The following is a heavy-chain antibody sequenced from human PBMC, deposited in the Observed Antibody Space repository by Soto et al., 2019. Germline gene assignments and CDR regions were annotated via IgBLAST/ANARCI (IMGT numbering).Heavy chain of an antibody. D-gene: IGHD4-17*01. CDR2: FYPGDSDT. V-gene: IGHV5-51*01. Sequence: GDSLKISCKGSGYYFPSYWIGWVRQMPGKGLEWMGIFYPGDSDTRYSPSFQGQVTISADRSISTAYLQWSSLKPSDTAMYYCARQGNGAEGFDYWGQGTLVTVS. CDR3: ARQGNGAEGFDY. J-gene: IGHJ4*02. CDR1: GYYFPSYW.